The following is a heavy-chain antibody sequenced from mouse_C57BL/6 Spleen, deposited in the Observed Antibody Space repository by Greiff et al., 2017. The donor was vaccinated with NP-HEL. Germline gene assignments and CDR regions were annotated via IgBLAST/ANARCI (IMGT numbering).Heavy chain of an antibody. CDR1: GFTFSDYG. J-gene: IGHJ2*01. V-gene: IGHV5-17*01. Sequence: EVKLVESGGGLVKPGGSLKLSCAASGFTFSDYGMHWVRQAPEKGLEWVAYISSGSSTIYYADTVKGRFTISRDNAKNTLFLQMTSLRSEDTAMYYCARDSLGRGYFDYWGQGTTLTVSS. CDR3: ARDSLGRGYFDY. CDR2: ISSGSSTI. D-gene: IGHD4-1*01.